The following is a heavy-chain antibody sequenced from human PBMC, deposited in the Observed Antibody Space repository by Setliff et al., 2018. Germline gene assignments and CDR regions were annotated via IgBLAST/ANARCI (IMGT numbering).Heavy chain of an antibody. D-gene: IGHD6-6*01. V-gene: IGHV4-34*01. J-gene: IGHJ4*02. Sequence: PSETRSLTCAAYGGTFSDYHWTWIRQSPEKGLEWIGEINHRGSTNYNPSLKSRVTISIDTSKDQFSLKLISMTAADTAVYYCARGRNIAARLLDSWGQGTLVTVSS. CDR2: INHRGST. CDR3: ARGRNIAARLLDS. CDR1: GGTFSDYH.